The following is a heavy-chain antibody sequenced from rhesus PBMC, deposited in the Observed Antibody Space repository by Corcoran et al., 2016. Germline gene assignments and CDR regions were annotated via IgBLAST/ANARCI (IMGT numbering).Heavy chain of an antibody. D-gene: IGHD3-9*01. J-gene: IGHJ1*01. CDR2: IKNKADGGTA. V-gene: IGHV3S11*01. Sequence: GGSLRLSCAASGFTFSNYWMSWVRQAPGKGLEWVGFIKNKADGGTAAYADSVKGRFTISRDDSKNTLYLQMNSLKTEDTAVYYCTRGPYEDDYGYYCTEEYFEFWGQGALVTVSS. CDR1: GFTFSNYW. CDR3: TRGPYEDDYGYYCTEEYFEF.